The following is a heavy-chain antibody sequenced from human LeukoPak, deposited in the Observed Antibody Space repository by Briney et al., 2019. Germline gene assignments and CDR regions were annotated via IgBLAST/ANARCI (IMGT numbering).Heavy chain of an antibody. CDR1: EFTFSNYA. V-gene: IGHV3-30*04. Sequence: PGGSLRLSCAASEFTFSNYAMHWVRQAPGKGLEWVAIISYHGNNQYYAESVKGRFTISRDNAKNSLYLQMNSLRAEDTAVYYCARDYYDSSGYFYFDYWGQGTLVTVSS. CDR3: ARDYYDSSGYFYFDY. D-gene: IGHD3-22*01. J-gene: IGHJ4*02. CDR2: ISYHGNNQ.